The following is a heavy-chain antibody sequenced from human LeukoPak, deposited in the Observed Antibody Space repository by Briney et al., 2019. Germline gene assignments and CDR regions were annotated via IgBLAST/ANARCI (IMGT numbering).Heavy chain of an antibody. CDR2: IIPIFGTA. V-gene: IGHV1-69*13. Sequence: SVKVSCKASGGTFSSYAISWVRQAPGQGLEWMGGIIPIFGTANYAQKFQGRVTITADESTSTAYMELSSLRSEDTAVYYCARDPMGAHPFDYWGQGTLVTVSS. CDR3: ARDPMGAHPFDY. J-gene: IGHJ4*02. CDR1: GGTFSSYA. D-gene: IGHD1-26*01.